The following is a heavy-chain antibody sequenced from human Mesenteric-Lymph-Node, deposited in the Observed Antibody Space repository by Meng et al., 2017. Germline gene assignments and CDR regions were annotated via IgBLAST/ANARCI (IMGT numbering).Heavy chain of an antibody. CDR3: AKDGYSSSFPY. J-gene: IGHJ4*02. CDR2: ISGSGGSP. V-gene: IGHV3-23*04. Sequence: VRVVWSGGGLLLPGGALLFPFAAAGFTFSSYAMSWVRQAPGKGLVWVSGISGSGGSPYYADSVKGRFTISRDNSKNTLYLQMNSLRAEDTAVYYCAKDGYSSSFPYWGQGTLVTVSS. D-gene: IGHD6-13*01. CDR1: GFTFSSYA.